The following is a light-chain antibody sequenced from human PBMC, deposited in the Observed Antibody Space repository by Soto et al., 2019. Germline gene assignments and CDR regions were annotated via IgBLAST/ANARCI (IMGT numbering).Light chain of an antibody. Sequence: PSSLSAAVGGGVSLTCRASQGISSYLSWYQQKPGKAPKLLMYAASTLQSGGPSRFSGSGSVTDFTRTISSLQPEDFATYYGQQLNSYPPTVGQGTRLEIK. CDR2: AAS. CDR3: QQLNSYPPT. CDR1: QGISSY. V-gene: IGKV1-9*01. J-gene: IGKJ5*01.